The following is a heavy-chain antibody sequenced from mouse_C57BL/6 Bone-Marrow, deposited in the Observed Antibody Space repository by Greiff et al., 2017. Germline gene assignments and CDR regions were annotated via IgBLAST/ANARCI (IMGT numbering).Heavy chain of an antibody. V-gene: IGHV14-4*01. CDR1: GFNIKDDY. Sequence: EVQLQQSGAELVRPGASVKLSCTASGFNIKDDYMHWVKQRPEQGLEWIGWIDPENGDTEYASKFQGKATITADTSSNTAYLQLSSLTSEDTAVYYCTTTVVEGTAMDYWGQGTSVTGSS. CDR3: TTTVVEGTAMDY. CDR2: IDPENGDT. D-gene: IGHD1-1*01. J-gene: IGHJ4*01.